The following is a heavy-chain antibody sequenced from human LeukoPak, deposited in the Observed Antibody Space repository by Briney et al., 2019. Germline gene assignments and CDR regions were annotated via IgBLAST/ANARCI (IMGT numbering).Heavy chain of an antibody. CDR2: IWYDGSNK. CDR3: ARDRGRISPYYFDY. J-gene: IGHJ4*02. V-gene: IGHV3-33*01. CDR1: GFTFSSYG. Sequence: GGSLRLSCAASGFTFSSYGMHWVGQAPGKGLEWAAVIWYDGSNKYYADSVKGRFTISRDNSKNTLYLQMNSLRAEDTAVYYCARDRGRISPYYFDYWGQGTLVTVSS. D-gene: IGHD1-14*01.